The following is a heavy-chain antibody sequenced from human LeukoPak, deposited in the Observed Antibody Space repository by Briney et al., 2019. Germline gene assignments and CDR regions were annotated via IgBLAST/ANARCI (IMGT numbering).Heavy chain of an antibody. J-gene: IGHJ4*02. CDR2: IYYSGST. CDR3: ARERAYYYGSGSYSYYFDH. Sequence: SETLSLTCTVSGGSISSGDYYWSWIRQPPGKGLEWIGYIYYSGSTYYNPSLKSRVTISVDTSKNQFSLKLSSVTAADTAVYYCARERAYYYGSGSYSYYFDHWGQGTLVTVSS. D-gene: IGHD3-10*01. V-gene: IGHV4-30-4*08. CDR1: GGSISSGDYY.